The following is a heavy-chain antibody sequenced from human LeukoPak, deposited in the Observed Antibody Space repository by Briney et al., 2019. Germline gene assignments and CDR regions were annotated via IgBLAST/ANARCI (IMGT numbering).Heavy chain of an antibody. Sequence: PSETLSLTCTVSGGSISSYYWSWIRQPAGKGLEWIGRIYTSGSTNYNPSLKSRVTMSVDTSKNQFSLKLSSVTAADTALYYCAKSERGVVVPAAMHLLPVSWGDYYYYYMDVWGKGTTVTVSS. CDR3: AKSERGVVVPAAMHLLPVSWGDYYYYYMDV. V-gene: IGHV4-4*07. CDR1: GGSISSYY. J-gene: IGHJ6*03. D-gene: IGHD2-2*01. CDR2: IYTSGST.